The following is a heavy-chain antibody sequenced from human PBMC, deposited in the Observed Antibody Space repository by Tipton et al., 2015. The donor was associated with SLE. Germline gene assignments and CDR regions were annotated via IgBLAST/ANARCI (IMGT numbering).Heavy chain of an antibody. J-gene: IGHJ2*01. CDR1: GGSISSYY. CDR2: IYYSGST. D-gene: IGHD1-26*01. V-gene: IGHV4-59*01. Sequence: TLSLTCTVSGGSISSYYWSWIRQPPGKGLEWIGYIYYSGSTNYNPSLKSRVTISVDTSKNQFSLKLSSVTAADTAVYYCARVGATGCLDLWGRGTLVTVSS. CDR3: ARVGATGCLDL.